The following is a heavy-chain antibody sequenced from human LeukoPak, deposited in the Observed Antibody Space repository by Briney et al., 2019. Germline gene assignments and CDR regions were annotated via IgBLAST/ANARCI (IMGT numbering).Heavy chain of an antibody. Sequence: GASVKASCKASGYTFTGYYMHWVRQAPGHGLEWMGWINPNSGGTNYAQKFQGRVTMTRDTSISTAYMELSRLRSDDTAVYYCARGTIVLMVYAVHNWFDPWGQGTLVTVSS. CDR3: ARGTIVLMVYAVHNWFDP. CDR2: INPNSGGT. CDR1: GYTFTGYY. J-gene: IGHJ5*02. V-gene: IGHV1-2*02. D-gene: IGHD2-8*01.